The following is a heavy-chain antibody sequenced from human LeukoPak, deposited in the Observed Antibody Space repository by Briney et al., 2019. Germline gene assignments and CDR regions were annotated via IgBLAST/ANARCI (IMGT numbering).Heavy chain of an antibody. J-gene: IGHJ5*02. D-gene: IGHD3-22*01. Sequence: SETLSLTCTVSGGSISSSSYYWGWIRQPPGKGLEWIGSIYYSGSTYYNPSLKSRVTISVDTSKNQFSLKLSSVTAADTAVYYCARRVVPITLNNWFDPWGQGTLVTVSS. CDR1: GGSISSSSYY. CDR3: ARRVVPITLNNWFDP. CDR2: IYYSGST. V-gene: IGHV4-39*01.